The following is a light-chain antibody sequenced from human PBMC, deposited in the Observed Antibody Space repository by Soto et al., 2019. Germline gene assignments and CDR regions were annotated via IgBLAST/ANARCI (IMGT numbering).Light chain of an antibody. CDR2: GAS. V-gene: IGKV3-20*01. CDR1: QSVSSSY. CDR3: QQYQNSPRT. Sequence: EIVLTQSSGTLSLSPGERATLSCRASQSVSSSYLAWYQQKPGQAPRLLIYGASSRATGIPDRFSGSGSGTDFTLTISRLEPEDFAVYYCQQYQNSPRTFGQGTKVDIK. J-gene: IGKJ1*01.